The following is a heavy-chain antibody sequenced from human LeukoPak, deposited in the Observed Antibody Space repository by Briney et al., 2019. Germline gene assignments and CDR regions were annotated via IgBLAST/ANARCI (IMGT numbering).Heavy chain of an antibody. Sequence: SGGSLRLSCAASGFTFSSYAMTWVRQAPGKGLEWVSAISGSGGSTYYADSVKGRFTISRDNAKNTLYLQMNSLRAEDTAVYYCARGIYWGAAGPYFDYWGQGTLVTVSS. CDR3: ARGIYWGAAGPYFDY. D-gene: IGHD6-13*01. CDR2: ISGSGGST. J-gene: IGHJ4*02. CDR1: GFTFSSYA. V-gene: IGHV3-23*01.